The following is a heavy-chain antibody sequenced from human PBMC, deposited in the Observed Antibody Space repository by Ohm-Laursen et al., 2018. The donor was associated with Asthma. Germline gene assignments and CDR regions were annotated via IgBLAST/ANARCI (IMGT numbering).Heavy chain of an antibody. J-gene: IGHJ4*02. V-gene: IGHV3-23*01. Sequence: SLRLSCAASGFTFSSYGMHWVRQAPGKGLEWVSAIDGSGGSTYYADSVKGRFTISRDNSKNTLYLQMNSLRAEDTAVYYCAKRYYGSGSYSAYYFDYWGQGTLVTVSS. CDR1: GFTFSSYG. CDR3: AKRYYGSGSYSAYYFDY. D-gene: IGHD3-10*01. CDR2: IDGSGGST.